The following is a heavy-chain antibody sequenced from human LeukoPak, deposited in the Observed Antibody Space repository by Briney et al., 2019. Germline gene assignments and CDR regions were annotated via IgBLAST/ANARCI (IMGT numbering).Heavy chain of an antibody. V-gene: IGHV3-30*02. CDR2: IRYDGSNK. J-gene: IGHJ4*02. CDR1: GFTFSSYG. D-gene: IGHD3-10*01. Sequence: GGSLRLSCAASGFTFSSYGMHWVRQALGKGLEWVAFIRYDGSNKYYADSVKGRFTISRDNSKNTLYLQMNSLRAEDTAVYYCAKDAGLLWFGESHLDYWGQGTLVTVSS. CDR3: AKDAGLLWFGESHLDY.